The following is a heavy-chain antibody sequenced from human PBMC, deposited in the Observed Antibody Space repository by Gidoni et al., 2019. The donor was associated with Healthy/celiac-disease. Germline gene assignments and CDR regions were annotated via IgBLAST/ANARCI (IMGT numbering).Heavy chain of an antibody. CDR3: AASTTVDFPWFDY. Sequence: EVQLLESGGGLVQPGGSLRLSCAASGFTFSSYAMSWVRQAPGKGLEWVSAMSGSGGSTYYADSVKGRFTISRDNSKNTLYLQMNSLRAEDTAVYYCAASTTVDFPWFDYWGQGTLVTVSS. CDR1: GFTFSSYA. CDR2: MSGSGGST. D-gene: IGHD4-17*01. V-gene: IGHV3-23*01. J-gene: IGHJ4*02.